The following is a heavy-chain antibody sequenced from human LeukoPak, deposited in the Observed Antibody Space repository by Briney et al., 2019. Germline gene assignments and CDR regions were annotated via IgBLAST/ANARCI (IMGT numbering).Heavy chain of an antibody. J-gene: IGHJ6*02. V-gene: IGHV3-9*01. Sequence: GGSLRLSCAASGFTFSSYWMSWVRQAPGKGLEWVSGISWNSGSIGYADSVKGRFTISRDNAKNSLYLQMNSLRAEDTALYYCAKESSQRGYSGYDLYYYYGMDVWGQGTTVTVSS. CDR2: ISWNSGSI. CDR1: GFTFSSYW. D-gene: IGHD5-12*01. CDR3: AKESSQRGYSGYDLYYYYGMDV.